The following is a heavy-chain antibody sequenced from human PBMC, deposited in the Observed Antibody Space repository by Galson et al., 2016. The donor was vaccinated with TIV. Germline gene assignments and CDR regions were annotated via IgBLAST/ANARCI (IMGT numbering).Heavy chain of an antibody. D-gene: IGHD6-19*01. CDR2: ISYDVFKE. J-gene: IGHJ4*02. V-gene: IGHV3-30*03. CDR1: GFTFSNHA. CDR3: ARERSQWVAVAGDCDY. Sequence: SLRLSCAASGFTFSNHAMHWVRQAPGKGLEWVAVISYDVFKEFYAASVRGLYTISRDNSKDTLHLQMNSLRPEDSAVYYCARERSQWVAVAGDCDYWGQGTLVTVSS.